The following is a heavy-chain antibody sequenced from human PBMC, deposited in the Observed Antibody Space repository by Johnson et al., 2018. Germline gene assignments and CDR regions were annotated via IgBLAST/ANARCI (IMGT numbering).Heavy chain of an antibody. D-gene: IGHD3-22*01. Sequence: VQLVESGGGVVQPGRSLRLSCAASGFTFSSYAMHWVRQAPGKGLEWVAVISYDGSNKYYADSVKGRFTISRDNSKNTLYLQMNSLRAGDTAVYYWAKGRGSSRSYYDEYIQHWGQGTLLTVSS. CDR1: GFTFSSYA. J-gene: IGHJ1*01. CDR3: AKGRGSSRSYYDEYIQH. V-gene: IGHV3-30-3*01. CDR2: ISYDGSNK.